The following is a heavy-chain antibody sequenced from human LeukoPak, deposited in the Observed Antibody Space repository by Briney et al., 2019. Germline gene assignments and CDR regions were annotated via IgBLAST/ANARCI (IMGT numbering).Heavy chain of an antibody. CDR1: GNTLTDLS. CDR3: ATAYFDTSGHPFDS. Sequence: ASVKVSCKVSGNTLTDLSRHWVRQTPGKGLEWMGGIDPEDGKTIYAQKFQGRVTMTEDTSTETVSMELSSLRSDDTATYFCATAYFDTSGHPFDSWGQGTLVTVSS. CDR2: IDPEDGKT. D-gene: IGHD3-22*01. V-gene: IGHV1-24*01. J-gene: IGHJ4*02.